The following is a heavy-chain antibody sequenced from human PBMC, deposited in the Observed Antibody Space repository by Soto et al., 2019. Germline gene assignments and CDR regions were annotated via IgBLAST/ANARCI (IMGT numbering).Heavy chain of an antibody. J-gene: IGHJ2*01. CDR1: GGSISSNHW. D-gene: IGHD6-19*01. CDR3: ARNWQWLDHWYFDL. Sequence: QVQLQESGPGLVKPSGTLSLTCAVYGGSISSNHWWTWVRQSPGKGLEWIGEIHHIGNTNYNPSPKSQSTISVDKPKNHFSLKLSSVTAADTAVYYCARNWQWLDHWYFDLWGRGTLVTVSS. V-gene: IGHV4-4*02. CDR2: IHHIGNT.